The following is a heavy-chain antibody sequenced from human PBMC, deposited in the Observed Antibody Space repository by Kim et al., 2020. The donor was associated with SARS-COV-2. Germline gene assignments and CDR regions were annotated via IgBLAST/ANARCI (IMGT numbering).Heavy chain of an antibody. J-gene: IGHJ4*02. CDR3: ATDFAYGSGSYPRFDY. V-gene: IGHV1-24*01. Sequence: ASVKVSCKVSGYTLTELSMHWVRQAPGKGLEWMGGFDPEDGETIYAQKFQGRVTMTEDTSTDTAYMELSSLRSEDTAVYYCATDFAYGSGSYPRFDYWGQGTLSPSPQ. CDR2: FDPEDGET. D-gene: IGHD3-10*01. CDR1: GYTLTELS.